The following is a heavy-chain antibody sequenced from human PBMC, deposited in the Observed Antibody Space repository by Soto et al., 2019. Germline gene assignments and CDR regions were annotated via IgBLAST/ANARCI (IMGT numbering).Heavy chain of an antibody. CDR1: GGSISSYY. D-gene: IGHD3-22*01. J-gene: IGHJ5*02. Sequence: QVQLQESGPGLVKPSETLSLTCTVSGGSISSYYWSWIRQPPGKGLEWIGYIYYSGSTNYNPSLXSRLAISCDQXXNXFXXKLSAVTAADTAVYYCARDYRTESSGYYYGVWFDPWGQGTLVTVSS. V-gene: IGHV4-59*01. CDR2: IYYSGST. CDR3: ARDYRTESSGYYYGVWFDP.